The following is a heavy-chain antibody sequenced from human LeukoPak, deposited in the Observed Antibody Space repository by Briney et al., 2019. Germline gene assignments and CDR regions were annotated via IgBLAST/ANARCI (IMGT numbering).Heavy chain of an antibody. Sequence: PGGSLRLSCAASGFTFDDYAMHWVRQAPGKGLEWVSGISWNSGSIGYADSVKGRFTISRDNAKNSLFLQMNSLRAEDTAVYYCARDGRHYYGSGNYYSKDAFDIWGHGTMVTVSS. CDR1: GFTFDDYA. J-gene: IGHJ3*02. D-gene: IGHD3-10*01. CDR2: ISWNSGSI. V-gene: IGHV3-9*01. CDR3: ARDGRHYYGSGNYYSKDAFDI.